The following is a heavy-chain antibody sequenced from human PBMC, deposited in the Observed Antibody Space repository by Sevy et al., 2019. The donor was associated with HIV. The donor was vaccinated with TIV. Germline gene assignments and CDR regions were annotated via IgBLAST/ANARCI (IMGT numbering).Heavy chain of an antibody. V-gene: IGHV1-24*01. CDR3: ARIYSSSWYRDY. D-gene: IGHD6-13*01. Sequence: ASVKVSCKVSGYTLTELSMHWVRQAPGKGLEWMGGFDPEDGETIYAQKFQGRVTMTEDTSTDTAYMELSSLRSEDTAVYYCARIYSSSWYRDYWGQGTLVTVSS. CDR2: FDPEDGET. CDR1: GYTLTELS. J-gene: IGHJ4*02.